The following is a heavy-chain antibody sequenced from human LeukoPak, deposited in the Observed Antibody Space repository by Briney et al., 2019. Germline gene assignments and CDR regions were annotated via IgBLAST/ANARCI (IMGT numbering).Heavy chain of an antibody. J-gene: IGHJ4*02. CDR1: GYIFTNYW. Sequence: GESLKISCKGSGYIFTNYWVGWVRQMPGKGLEWMGIIYPGDSDTRYSPSFQGQVTISADKSISTAYLQWSSLKASDTAMYYCARRGSSGWYWSDYWGQGTLVTVSS. CDR3: ARRGSSGWYWSDY. CDR2: IYPGDSDT. V-gene: IGHV5-51*01. D-gene: IGHD6-19*01.